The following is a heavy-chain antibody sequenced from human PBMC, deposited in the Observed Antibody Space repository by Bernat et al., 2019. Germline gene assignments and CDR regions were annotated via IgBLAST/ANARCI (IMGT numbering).Heavy chain of an antibody. J-gene: IGHJ4*02. CDR3: STSLNY. Sequence: EVQLVESGGGSVQPGGSLRLSCAASGFMFSAHWMDWVRQPPGKGLEWVANIKQDGSEKFYVDSVKGRFTISRDNAKNSLYLQMDSLRAEDTAVYYCSTSLNYWGQGVLVTVSS. CDR1: GFMFSAHW. CDR2: IKQDGSEK. V-gene: IGHV3-7*03. D-gene: IGHD1-1*01.